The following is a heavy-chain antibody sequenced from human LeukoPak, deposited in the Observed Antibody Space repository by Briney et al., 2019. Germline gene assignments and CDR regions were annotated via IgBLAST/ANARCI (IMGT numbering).Heavy chain of an antibody. CDR3: ARGYSGYDFAY. CDR2: INPNSGNT. Sequence: ASVKVSRKASGYTFTGYYIHWVRQAPGQGLEWMGWINPNSGNTNSAQKFQGRVTMTRDTSITTAYMELSRLRSDDTAVYYCARGYSGYDFAYWGQGTLVTVSS. D-gene: IGHD5-12*01. J-gene: IGHJ4*02. V-gene: IGHV1-2*02. CDR1: GYTFTGYY.